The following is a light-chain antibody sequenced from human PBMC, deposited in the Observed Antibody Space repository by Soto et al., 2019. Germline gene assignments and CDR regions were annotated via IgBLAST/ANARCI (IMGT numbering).Light chain of an antibody. CDR2: GTS. Sequence: EIVLTQSPGTLSLSPGERATLSCRASQSVSSNLAWYQQKPGQAPRLLIYGTSTRATGIPARFSGSGSGTDFTLTISSLQPEDFAVYSCQQYSISPITFGQGTRLEIK. J-gene: IGKJ5*01. CDR1: QSVSSN. CDR3: QQYSISPIT. V-gene: IGKV3-15*01.